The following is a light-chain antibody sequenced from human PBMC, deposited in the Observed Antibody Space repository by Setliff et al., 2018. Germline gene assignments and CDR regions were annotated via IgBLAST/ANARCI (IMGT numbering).Light chain of an antibody. CDR1: SSDISVYNY. V-gene: IGLV2-8*01. Sequence: QSALTQTPSASGSPGQSVTISCTGTSSDISVYNYVSWYQQHPGKAPKLMIYEVSKRPSGVPDRFSGSKSGNTASLTISGLQPEDEADYYCSSYEGGNNYVFGSGTKVTVL. CDR2: EVS. CDR3: SSYEGGNNYV. J-gene: IGLJ1*01.